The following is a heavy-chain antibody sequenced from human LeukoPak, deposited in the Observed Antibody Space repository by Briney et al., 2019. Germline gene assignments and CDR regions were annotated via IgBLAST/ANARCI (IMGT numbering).Heavy chain of an antibody. Sequence: ASVKVSCKASGYTFTSYGISWGRQAPGQGLEWMGWISAYNGNTNYAQKLQGRVTMTTDTSTSTAYMELRSLRSDDTAVYYCARGADYYGSGSRDYGMDVWGKGTTVTVSS. CDR3: ARGADYYGSGSRDYGMDV. J-gene: IGHJ6*04. V-gene: IGHV1-18*04. D-gene: IGHD3-10*01. CDR1: GYTFTSYG. CDR2: ISAYNGNT.